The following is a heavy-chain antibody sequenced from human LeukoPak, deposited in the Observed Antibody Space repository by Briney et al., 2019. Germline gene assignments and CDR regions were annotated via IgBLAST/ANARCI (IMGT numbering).Heavy chain of an antibody. J-gene: IGHJ4*02. D-gene: IGHD1-26*01. CDR2: IITIFGTA. CDR1: GGTFSSYA. CDR3: ASGPGTPKGIDY. Sequence: SVKVSGKASGGTFSSYAISWVRQAPGQGLEWMGGIITIFGTANYAQKFQGRVTITADESTSTAYMELSSLRSEDTAVYYCASGPGTPKGIDYWGQGTLVTVSS. V-gene: IGHV1-69*13.